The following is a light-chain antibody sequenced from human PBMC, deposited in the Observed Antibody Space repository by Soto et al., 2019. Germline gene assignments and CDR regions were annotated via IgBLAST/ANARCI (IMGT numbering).Light chain of an antibody. V-gene: IGLV1-47*01. CDR3: AAWDDSLSGRV. CDR1: SSNIGSNY. J-gene: IGLJ3*02. Sequence: QAVVTQPPSASGTPGQRVTISCSGSSSNIGSNYVYWYQQLPGTAPKLLIYRNNQRPSGVPDRFSGSKSGTSASLAISGLRSEDEADYYCAAWDDSLSGRVFGGWTNLTVL. CDR2: RNN.